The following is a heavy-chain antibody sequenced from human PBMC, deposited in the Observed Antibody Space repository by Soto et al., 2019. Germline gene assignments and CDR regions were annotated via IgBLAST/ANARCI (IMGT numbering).Heavy chain of an antibody. D-gene: IGHD3-22*01. J-gene: IGHJ4*02. V-gene: IGHV1-18*01. CDR2: ISTYNGNT. CDR3: ARGPTDYYDNSGDYFLDY. CDR1: GYTFTTYG. Sequence: QFQLVQSGAEVKKPGASVKVSCKASGYTFTTYGMSWVRQAPGQGLDWLGWISTYNGNTKYAERFQGRVTITTDTTTSTAYMELRSLRSDDTAVYYCARGPTDYYDNSGDYFLDYWGQGTLVTVSS.